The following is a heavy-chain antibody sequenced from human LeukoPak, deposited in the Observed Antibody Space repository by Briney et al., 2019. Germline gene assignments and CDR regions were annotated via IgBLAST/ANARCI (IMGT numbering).Heavy chain of an antibody. D-gene: IGHD6-13*01. J-gene: IGHJ4*02. CDR1: GGSISSSSYY. V-gene: IGHV4-39*01. CDR2: IYYSGST. CDR3: ARTPMYSSSWLFDY. Sequence: SETLSLTCTVSGGSISSSSYYWGWLRQPPGKGLEWLGSIYYSGSTYYNPSLKSRVTISVDTSKNQFSLKLSSVTAADTAVYYCARTPMYSSSWLFDYWGQGTLVTVSS.